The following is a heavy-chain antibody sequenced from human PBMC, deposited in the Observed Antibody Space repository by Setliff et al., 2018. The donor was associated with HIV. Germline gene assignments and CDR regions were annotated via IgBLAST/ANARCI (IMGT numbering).Heavy chain of an antibody. CDR3: ARREPLSRTNYFDY. CDR1: GYTFTSYA. CDR2: ISAQNGHT. V-gene: IGHV1-18*01. J-gene: IGHJ4*02. Sequence: ASVKVSCKASGYTFTSYAISWVRQAPGQGLEWMGWISAQNGHTNYAQKVQGRVAMTTDTSTSTAYMELMALRSDDTAMYYCARREPLSRTNYFDYWGQGTLVTVSS. D-gene: IGHD1-26*01.